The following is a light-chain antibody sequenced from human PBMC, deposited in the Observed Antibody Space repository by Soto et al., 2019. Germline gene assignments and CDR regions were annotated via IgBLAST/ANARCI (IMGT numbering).Light chain of an antibody. J-gene: IGLJ1*01. CDR3: VSFAGGTYV. Sequence: QSVLTQPPSVSAAPGQKVTISCSGSSSNIGNNFVSWYQQLPTTAPKLMIYDVNRRPSGVPDRFSGSKSGNTASLTVSGLQAEDEADYYCVSFAGGTYVFGTGTKVTVL. CDR1: SSNIGNNF. CDR2: DVN. V-gene: IGLV1-51*01.